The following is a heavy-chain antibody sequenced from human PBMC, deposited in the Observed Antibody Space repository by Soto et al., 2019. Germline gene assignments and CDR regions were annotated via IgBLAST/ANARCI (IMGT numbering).Heavy chain of an antibody. J-gene: IGHJ4*02. V-gene: IGHV3-48*01. CDR1: GFPSGSYS. Sequence: EVQLVESGGGLVQPGGSLRPSCAASGFPSGSYSMNWPPQAPGKGLEWVSYISSSGSTIYYADSVKGRFTISRDTTKSSLYLQMNSLRAEDTAVYYCARHDPDYWGQGTLVTVSS. CDR3: ARHDPDY. CDR2: ISSSGSTI. D-gene: IGHD1-1*01.